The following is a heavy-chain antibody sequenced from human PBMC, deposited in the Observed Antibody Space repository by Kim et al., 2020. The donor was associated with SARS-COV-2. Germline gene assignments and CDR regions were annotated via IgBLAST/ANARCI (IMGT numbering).Heavy chain of an antibody. Sequence: SETLSLTCAVYGGSFSGYYWSWIRQPPGKGLEWIGEINHSGSTNYNPSLKSRVTISVDTSKNQFSLKLSSVTAADTAVYYCARGKGIAARLLRWFEPWGQGTLVTVSS. CDR2: INHSGST. CDR3: ARGKGIAARLLRWFEP. D-gene: IGHD6-6*01. CDR1: GGSFSGYY. V-gene: IGHV4-34*01. J-gene: IGHJ5*02.